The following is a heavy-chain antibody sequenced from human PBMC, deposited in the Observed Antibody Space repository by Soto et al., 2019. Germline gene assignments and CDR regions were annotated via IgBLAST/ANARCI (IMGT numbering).Heavy chain of an antibody. CDR1: GFTFSSYS. J-gene: IGHJ6*02. Sequence: EVQLVESGGGLVKPGGSLRLSCAASGFTFSSYSMNWVRQAPGKGLEWVSSISSSSSYIYYADSVKGRFTISRDNAKNSLYLQMNSLRAEDTAVYYCARDRKAVVAASPYYYYGMDVWAKGPRSPSP. CDR3: ARDRKAVVAASPYYYYGMDV. D-gene: IGHD2-15*01. CDR2: ISSSSSYI. V-gene: IGHV3-21*01.